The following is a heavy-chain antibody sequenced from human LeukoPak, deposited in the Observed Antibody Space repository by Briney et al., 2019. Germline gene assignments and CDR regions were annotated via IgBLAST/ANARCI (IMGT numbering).Heavy chain of an antibody. Sequence: PSETLSLTCTVSGGSISSYYWSWIRQPPGKGLEWIGYIYYSGSTNYNPSLKSRVTISVDTSKNQFSLKLSSVTAADTAVYYCARALNIVGATYDYWGQGTLVTVSS. CDR2: IYYSGST. V-gene: IGHV4-59*01. CDR3: ARALNIVGATYDY. D-gene: IGHD1-26*01. J-gene: IGHJ4*02. CDR1: GGSISSYY.